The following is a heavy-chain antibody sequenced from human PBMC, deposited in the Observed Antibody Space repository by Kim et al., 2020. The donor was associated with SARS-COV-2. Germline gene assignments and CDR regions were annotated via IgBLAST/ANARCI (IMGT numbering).Heavy chain of an antibody. CDR3: ARIRVATPYYGMDV. V-gene: IGHV3-7*01. CDR2: IKEDESEK. J-gene: IGHJ6*02. Sequence: GGSLRLSCVASGFTFRSYWMTWVRQAPGKGLELVANIKEDESEKYYVASVEGRFTISRDNAKNSLYLQMNSLRAEDTAVYYCARIRVATPYYGMDVWGQGTTVTVSS. D-gene: IGHD5-12*01. CDR1: GFTFRSYW.